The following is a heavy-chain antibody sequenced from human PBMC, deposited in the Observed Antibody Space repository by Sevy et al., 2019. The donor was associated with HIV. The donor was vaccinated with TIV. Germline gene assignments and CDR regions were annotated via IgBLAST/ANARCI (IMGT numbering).Heavy chain of an antibody. J-gene: IGHJ6*02. Sequence: GGSLRLSCAASGFTFSSYAMHWVRQAPGKGLEWVAVISYDGSNKYYADPVKGRFTISRDNSKNTLYLQMNSLRAEDTAVYYCARDQGGSGTEWLLAYYYYYYGMDVWGQGTTVTVSS. CDR3: ARDQGGSGTEWLLAYYYYYYGMDV. V-gene: IGHV3-30*04. CDR2: ISYDGSNK. D-gene: IGHD3-3*01. CDR1: GFTFSSYA.